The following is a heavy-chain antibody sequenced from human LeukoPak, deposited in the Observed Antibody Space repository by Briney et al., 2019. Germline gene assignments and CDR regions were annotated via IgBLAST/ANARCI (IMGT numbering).Heavy chain of an antibody. CDR2: INQDGSDK. CDR1: GFIFINYA. CDR3: VGGDY. Sequence: GGSLRLSCAASGFIFINYAMNWVRQAPGKGLECVANINQDGSDKYYVDSVKGRFTISRDNTKNSLYLQMNSLRAEDTAVYYCVGGDYWGQGTLVTVSS. V-gene: IGHV3-7*01. J-gene: IGHJ4*02.